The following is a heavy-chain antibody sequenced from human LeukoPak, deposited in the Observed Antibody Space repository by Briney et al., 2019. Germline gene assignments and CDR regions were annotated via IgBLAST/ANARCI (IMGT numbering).Heavy chain of an antibody. CDR2: VYSSGTT. CDR3: ARHSSGYYDAFDI. J-gene: IGHJ3*02. Sequence: PSETLSLTCTVSGGSISSRSHYWGWIRQPPGKGLEWVASVYSSGTTYYNPSLSSRLTISVDTSKNQFSLRLSSVTAADTAVYYCARHSSGYYDAFDIWGQGTMVTVSS. CDR1: GGSISSRSHY. D-gene: IGHD3-22*01. V-gene: IGHV4-39*01.